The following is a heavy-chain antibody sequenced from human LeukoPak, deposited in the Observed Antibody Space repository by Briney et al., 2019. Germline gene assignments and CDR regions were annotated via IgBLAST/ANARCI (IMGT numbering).Heavy chain of an antibody. V-gene: IGHV1-69*04. D-gene: IGHD6-19*01. CDR2: IIPILGMA. Sequence: GSSVKVSCKASGGTLSSYAISWVRQAPGQGLEWMGRIIPILGMANYAQKFQGRVTITADKSTSTAYMELSSLRSEDTAVYYCARDSYYSSGWYDDYWGQGTLVTVSS. J-gene: IGHJ4*02. CDR1: GGTLSSYA. CDR3: ARDSYYSSGWYDDY.